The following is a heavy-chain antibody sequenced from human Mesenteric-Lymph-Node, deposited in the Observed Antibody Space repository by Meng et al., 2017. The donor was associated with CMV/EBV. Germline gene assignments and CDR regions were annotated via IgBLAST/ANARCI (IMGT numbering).Heavy chain of an antibody. D-gene: IGHD2-2*01. Sequence: GGLLRLSCAASGFPFRNYNMNWVRQAPGKGLECIPYIGSSSGTILYADSVKGRFTISRDNAKNSLYLQMNSLRAEDTAVYYCVREETFCTSTDCYDDMDVWGQGTTVTVSS. CDR3: VREETFCTSTDCYDDMDV. CDR2: IGSSSGTI. J-gene: IGHJ6*02. V-gene: IGHV3-48*04. CDR1: GFPFRNYN.